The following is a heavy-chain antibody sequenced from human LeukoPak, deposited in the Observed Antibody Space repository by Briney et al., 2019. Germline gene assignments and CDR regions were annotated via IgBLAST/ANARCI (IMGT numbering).Heavy chain of an antibody. Sequence: GRSLRLSCAASGSTFDDYATHWVRQAPGKGLEWVSGISWNSGSIGYADSVKGRFTISRDNAKNSLYLQMNSLRAEDTALYYCAKAPDYYDSSGYYFDYWGQGTLVTVSS. CDR3: AKAPDYYDSSGYYFDY. CDR2: ISWNSGSI. CDR1: GSTFDDYA. D-gene: IGHD3-22*01. J-gene: IGHJ4*02. V-gene: IGHV3-9*01.